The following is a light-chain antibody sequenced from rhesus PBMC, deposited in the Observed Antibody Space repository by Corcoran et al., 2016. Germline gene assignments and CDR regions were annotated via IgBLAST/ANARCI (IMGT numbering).Light chain of an antibody. CDR1: KGISDY. Sequence: DIQMTQSPSSLSASVGDRVTITCRASKGISDYLSWYQQKPGKAPNRLIYAASSLESGVPSRFSGSGVGTECTLTISSLQPEDFAAYYCLQGYSTPFTFGPGTKLDIK. V-gene: IGKV1-36*02. CDR3: LQGYSTPFT. CDR2: AAS. J-gene: IGKJ3*01.